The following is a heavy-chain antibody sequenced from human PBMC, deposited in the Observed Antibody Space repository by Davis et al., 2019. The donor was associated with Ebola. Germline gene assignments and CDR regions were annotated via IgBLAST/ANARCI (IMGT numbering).Heavy chain of an antibody. V-gene: IGHV4-34*01. D-gene: IGHD6-19*01. CDR2: INHSGST. CDR1: GGSFSGYY. CDR3: ARARGIAVAGTFPYGIWFDP. Sequence: SETLSLTCAVYGGSFSGYYWSWIRQPPGKGLEWIGEINHSGSTNYNPSLKSRVTISVDTSKNQFSLKLSSVTAADTAVYYCARARGIAVAGTFPYGIWFDPWGQGTLVTVSS. J-gene: IGHJ5*02.